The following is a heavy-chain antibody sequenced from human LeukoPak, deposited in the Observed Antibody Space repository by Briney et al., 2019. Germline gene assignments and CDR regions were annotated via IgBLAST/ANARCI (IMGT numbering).Heavy chain of an antibody. CDR3: ARVGTSHDAFDI. CDR2: IKQDGSEK. CDR1: GFTFSSYG. Sequence: GGSLRLSCAASGFTFSSYGMHWVRQAPGKGLEWVANIKQDGSEKYYVDSVKGRFTISRDNAKNSLYLQMNSLRAEDTAVYYCARVGTSHDAFDIWGQGTMVTVSS. V-gene: IGHV3-7*01. D-gene: IGHD2-2*01. J-gene: IGHJ3*02.